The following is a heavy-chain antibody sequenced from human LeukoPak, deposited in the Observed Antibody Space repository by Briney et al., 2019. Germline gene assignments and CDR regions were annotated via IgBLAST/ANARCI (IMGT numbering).Heavy chain of an antibody. CDR1: GGSISSGGYY. CDR2: IYHSGST. CDR3: ARHGPSFTAPNY. Sequence: PSETLSLTCTVSGGSISSGGYYWSWIRQPPGKGLEWIGYIYHSGSTYYNPSLRSRVTISVDRSKNQFSLKLSSVTAADTAVYYCARHGPSFTAPNYWGQGTLVTVSS. J-gene: IGHJ4*02. V-gene: IGHV4-30-2*01. D-gene: IGHD5-18*01.